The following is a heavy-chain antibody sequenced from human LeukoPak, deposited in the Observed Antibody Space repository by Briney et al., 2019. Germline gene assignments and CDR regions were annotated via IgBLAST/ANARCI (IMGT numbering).Heavy chain of an antibody. D-gene: IGHD2-21*02. CDR2: IRHDGSNK. CDR1: GFTFDDYA. CDR3: AKGVKHIVVLTAQHYFDY. J-gene: IGHJ4*02. V-gene: IGHV3-30*02. Sequence: GGSLRLSCAASGFTFDDYAMHWVRQAPGKGLEWVTFIRHDGSNKYYADSVKGRFTISRDNSKNTLYLQMNTLRAEDTAVYYCAKGVKHIVVLTAQHYFDYWGQGTLVTVSS.